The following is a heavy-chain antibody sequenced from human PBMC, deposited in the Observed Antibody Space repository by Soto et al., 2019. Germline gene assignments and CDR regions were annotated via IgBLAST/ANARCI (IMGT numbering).Heavy chain of an antibody. CDR3: ARGDRYYDTSAYSPFFDY. CDR1: GFTVSTNY. Sequence: EVQLVESGGGLIQPGGSLRLSCAASGFTVSTNYMSWVRQAPGKGLHWVSVIYSGGSTYYADSVKGRFTISRDNSKNPLYLQMNSLRAEDTAVYYCARGDRYYDTSAYSPFFDYWGQGTLVTVSS. J-gene: IGHJ4*02. V-gene: IGHV3-53*01. CDR2: IYSGGST. D-gene: IGHD3-22*01.